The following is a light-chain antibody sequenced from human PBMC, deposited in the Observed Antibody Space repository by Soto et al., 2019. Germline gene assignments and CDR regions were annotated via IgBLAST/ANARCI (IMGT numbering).Light chain of an antibody. V-gene: IGKV3-20*01. CDR1: QSVSSN. Sequence: EIVMTQSPATLRLSPLERASLSCRASQSVSSNLAWYQQKPGQAPRLLIYGASTRATGIPDRFSGSGSGTDFTLTISRLEPEDFAVYYCQQYGSSGTFGQGTKVDNK. J-gene: IGKJ1*01. CDR2: GAS. CDR3: QQYGSSGT.